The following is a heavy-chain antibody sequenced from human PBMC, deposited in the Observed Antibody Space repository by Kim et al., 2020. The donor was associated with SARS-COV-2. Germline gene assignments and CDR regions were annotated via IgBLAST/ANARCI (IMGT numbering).Heavy chain of an antibody. Sequence: ASVKVSCKASGYTFTSYAMNWVRQAPGQGLEWMGWINTNTGNPTYAQGFTGRFVFSLDTSVSTAYLQISSLKAEDTAVYYCARDLGDVWSYYYGMDVWGQGTTVTVSS. CDR1: GYTFTSYA. D-gene: IGHD3-3*01. CDR2: INTNTGNP. CDR3: ARDLGDVWSYYYGMDV. V-gene: IGHV7-4-1*02. J-gene: IGHJ6*02.